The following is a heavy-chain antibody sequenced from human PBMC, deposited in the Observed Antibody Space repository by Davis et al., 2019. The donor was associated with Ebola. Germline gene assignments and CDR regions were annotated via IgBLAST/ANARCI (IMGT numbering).Heavy chain of an antibody. CDR2: INSDGSRT. CDR3: AGVDYGDSWRWFDP. V-gene: IGHV3-74*01. J-gene: IGHJ5*02. D-gene: IGHD4-17*01. CDR1: GFTFSRYW. Sequence: GESLKISCAASGFTFSRYWMHWVRQAPGKGLVWVSRINSDGSRTNYADSVKGRFTISRDNAKNTVYLQMNSLRAEDTAVYFCAGVDYGDSWRWFDPWGQVTLVTVSS.